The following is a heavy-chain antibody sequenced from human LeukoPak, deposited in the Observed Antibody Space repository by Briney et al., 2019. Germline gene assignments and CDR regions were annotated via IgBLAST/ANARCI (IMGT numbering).Heavy chain of an antibody. CDR3: ARALYCSGGSCYSTAGTWFDP. J-gene: IGHJ5*02. CDR2: INPNRGGT. V-gene: IGHV1-2*02. CDR1: GYTFTGYY. Sequence: ASVKVSCKASGYTFTGYYMHWVRQAPGHGREWMGWINPNRGGTNYAQKFQGRVTMTRDTSIRTAHIELSRLRSDDTAVYACARALYCSGGSCYSTAGTWFDPWGQGTLVTVSS. D-gene: IGHD2-15*01.